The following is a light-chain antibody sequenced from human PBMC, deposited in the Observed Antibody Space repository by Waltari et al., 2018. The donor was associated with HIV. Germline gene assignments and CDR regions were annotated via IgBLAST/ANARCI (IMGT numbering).Light chain of an antibody. J-gene: IGKJ4*01. CDR3: QQYAASPLT. CDR1: QSVRSAS. V-gene: IGKV3-20*01. Sequence: EIVLTQSPGTLSLSPGERATLSCWASQSVRSASLAWYQQKPGQAPRLLIYGASSRGPGIPDRFSGSGAVTDFILTISRLQPEDCAVDYCQQYAASPLTFGGGTKVESK. CDR2: GAS.